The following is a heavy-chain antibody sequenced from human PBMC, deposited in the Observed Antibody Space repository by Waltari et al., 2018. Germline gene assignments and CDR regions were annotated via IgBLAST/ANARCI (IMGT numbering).Heavy chain of an antibody. Sequence: QVQLVQSGAEVTKPGASVTVSCKASGYTFTDSYMPWVRTAPGQGLEWMGRINPNSGGTNYTQKVQGRVTMTRDTSISTAYMELSRLRSDDTAVYYCARGGPAIFGVLITKRFDYWGQGTLVTVSS. V-gene: IGHV1-2*06. CDR2: INPNSGGT. CDR3: ARGGPAIFGVLITKRFDY. D-gene: IGHD3-3*01. CDR1: GYTFTDSY. J-gene: IGHJ4*02.